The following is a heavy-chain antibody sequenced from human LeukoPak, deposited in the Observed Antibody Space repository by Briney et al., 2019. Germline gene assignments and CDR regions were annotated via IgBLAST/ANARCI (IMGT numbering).Heavy chain of an antibody. Sequence: SETLSLTCAVSGGSISSSNWWSWVRQPPGKGLEWIGEIYHSGSTNYNPSLKSRVTISVDKSKNQFSLKLSSVTAADTAVYYCARDSRYCSGGSCYPLDYWGQGTLVTVSS. V-gene: IGHV4-4*02. D-gene: IGHD2-15*01. CDR1: GGSISSSNW. CDR2: IYHSGST. CDR3: ARDSRYCSGGSCYPLDY. J-gene: IGHJ4*02.